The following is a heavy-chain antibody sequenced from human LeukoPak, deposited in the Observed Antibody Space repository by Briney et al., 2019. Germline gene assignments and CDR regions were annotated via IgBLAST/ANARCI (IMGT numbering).Heavy chain of an antibody. CDR3: VSIIVGATMDY. D-gene: IGHD1-26*01. Sequence: SETLSLTCTVSVGFVSSYYCSWIRQPPGKGLEWIGYIYYSRTTEYNPSLKSRVTISADTSKNQFSLKLNSVTAEDTAVYYCVSIIVGATMDYWGQGTLVTVSS. CDR2: IYYSRTT. J-gene: IGHJ4*02. CDR1: VGFVSSYY. V-gene: IGHV4-59*02.